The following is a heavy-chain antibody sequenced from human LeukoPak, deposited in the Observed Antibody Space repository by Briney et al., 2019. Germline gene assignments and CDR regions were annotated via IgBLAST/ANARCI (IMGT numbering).Heavy chain of an antibody. V-gene: IGHV3-66*01. Sequence: PGGFLRLSCAASGFTVSSNYMSWVRQAPGNGLEWVSVIYSGGSTYYADSVKGRFTISRDNSKNTLYLQMNSLRAEDTAVYYCARDQQQLGWFDPWGQGTLVTVSS. D-gene: IGHD6-13*01. CDR3: ARDQQQLGWFDP. J-gene: IGHJ5*02. CDR2: IYSGGST. CDR1: GFTVSSNY.